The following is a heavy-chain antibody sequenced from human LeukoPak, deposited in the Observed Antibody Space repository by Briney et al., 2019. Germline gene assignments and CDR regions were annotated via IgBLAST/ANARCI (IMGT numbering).Heavy chain of an antibody. CDR1: GGSLSSYY. V-gene: IGHV4-4*07. D-gene: IGHD3-16*02. Sequence: SETLSLTCTVSGGSLSSYYWNWIRQPAGKGLEWIGRIYTSGSTNYNPSLKGRVTMSVDTSKNQFSLKLSSVTAADTAVYYCARDGPLVYFDYWGQGALVTVSS. CDR2: IYTSGST. CDR3: ARDGPLVYFDY. J-gene: IGHJ4*02.